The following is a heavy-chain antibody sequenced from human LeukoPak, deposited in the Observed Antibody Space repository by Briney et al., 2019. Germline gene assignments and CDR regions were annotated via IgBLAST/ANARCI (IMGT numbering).Heavy chain of an antibody. CDR1: GGSISTYY. Sequence: PSETLSLTCTVSGGSISTYYWSLIRQPAGKGLDRIGRIYASGNTNYNPSLKSRVTMSLDTSKNQFSLRLTSVTAADTAVYYCAREYSSSSGKNAFDVWGQGTMVTVSS. V-gene: IGHV4-4*07. CDR3: AREYSSSSGKNAFDV. D-gene: IGHD6-6*01. CDR2: IYASGNT. J-gene: IGHJ3*01.